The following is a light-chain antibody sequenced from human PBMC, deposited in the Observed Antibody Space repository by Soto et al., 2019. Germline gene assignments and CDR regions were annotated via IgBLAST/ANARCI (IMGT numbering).Light chain of an antibody. CDR2: INN. CDR1: RSNIGSNN. J-gene: IGLJ1*01. CDR3: AAWDDSLNVYV. Sequence: QLVLTQPPSASGTPGQRVSISCSGSRSNIGSNNVNWYQQLPGTAPKLLIYINNQRPSGVPDRFSGSKSGTSASLAISGLQSEDEADYYCAAWDDSLNVYVFGTGTKVTVL. V-gene: IGLV1-44*01.